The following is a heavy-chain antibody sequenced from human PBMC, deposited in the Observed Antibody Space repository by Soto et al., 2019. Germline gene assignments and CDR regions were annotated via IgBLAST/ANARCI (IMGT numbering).Heavy chain of an antibody. Sequence: EVQLLESGGGLVQPGGSLRLSCVASGFAFSSYIMTWVRQAPGKGLEWVSTISPSGGATYYADTVKGRFTISRDNSKNTVYLQMNSLRAEDTAVYYCANSRSLAAGWGQGTLVTVSS. CDR1: GFAFSSYI. CDR2: ISPSGGAT. D-gene: IGHD6-19*01. CDR3: ANSRSLAAG. J-gene: IGHJ4*02. V-gene: IGHV3-23*01.